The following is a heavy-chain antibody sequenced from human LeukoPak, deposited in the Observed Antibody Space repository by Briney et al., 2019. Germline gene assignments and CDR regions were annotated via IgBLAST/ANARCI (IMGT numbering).Heavy chain of an antibody. J-gene: IGHJ4*02. D-gene: IGHD3-22*01. V-gene: IGHV4-4*07. CDR1: GGSISSYY. CDR3: ASHYDSSGYYSYFDY. CDR2: IYTSGST. Sequence: SETLSLTCTVSGGSISSYYWSWIRQPAGKGLEWIGRIYTSGSTNYNPSLKSRVTMSVDTSKNQFSLKLSSVTAADTAVYYCASHYDSSGYYSYFDYWGQGTLVTVSS.